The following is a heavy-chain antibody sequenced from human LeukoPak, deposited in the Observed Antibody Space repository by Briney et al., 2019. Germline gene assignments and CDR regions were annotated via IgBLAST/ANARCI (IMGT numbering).Heavy chain of an antibody. D-gene: IGHD1-26*01. V-gene: IGHV3-21*01. J-gene: IGHJ4*02. CDR3: ARDGGSYPYYFDY. CDR2: ISSGNIYI. CDR1: GFTFRSYS. Sequence: GGSLRLSCAASGFTFRSYSMNWVRQAPGKGLEWVSSISSGNIYIYYVDSVKGRFTVSRDNAKNSLYLQMNSLRAEDTAVYHCARDGGSYPYYFDYWGQGTLVTVSS.